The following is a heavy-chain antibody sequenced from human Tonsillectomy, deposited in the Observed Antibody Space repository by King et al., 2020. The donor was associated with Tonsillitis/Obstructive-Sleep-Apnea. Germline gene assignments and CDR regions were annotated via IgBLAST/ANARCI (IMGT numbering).Heavy chain of an antibody. J-gene: IGHJ3*02. CDR2: IDCGGEK. CDR1: GFSLSTSGMC. CDR3: ARIRCAFNDAFDI. V-gene: IGHV2-70*11. Sequence: RVTLKESGPALVKPTQTLTLTCTFSGFSLSTSGMCVSWVRQPPGKAPEWLARIDCGGEKYYSTSLKTRLTISKDTSKNQVVLTMTNMDPVDTATYYCARIRCAFNDAFDIWGQGTMVTVSS.